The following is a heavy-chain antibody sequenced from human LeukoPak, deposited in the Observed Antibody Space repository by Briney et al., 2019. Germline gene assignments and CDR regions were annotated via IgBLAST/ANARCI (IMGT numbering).Heavy chain of an antibody. D-gene: IGHD3-10*01. V-gene: IGHV4-59*01. J-gene: IGHJ6*03. CDR3: ARVRSGYYYYMDV. CDR1: GGSISSYY. Sequence: SETLSLTCSVSGGSISSYYWSWIRQPPGRGLEWIGYIYYSGSTNYNPSLKSRVTISLDTSKNQFSPRLNSVTAADTAIYYCARVRSGYYYYMDVWGKGTTVTISS. CDR2: IYYSGST.